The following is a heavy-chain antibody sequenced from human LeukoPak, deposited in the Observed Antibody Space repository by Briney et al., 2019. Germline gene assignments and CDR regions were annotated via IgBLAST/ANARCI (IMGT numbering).Heavy chain of an antibody. CDR2: ISSSSSYI. J-gene: IGHJ6*03. CDR1: GFTFSPYS. V-gene: IGHV3-21*01. D-gene: IGHD1-1*01. Sequence: GGSLRLSCAASGFTFSPYSMNWVRQAPGKGLEWVSSISSSSSYIYYADSVKGRFTISRDNAKNSLYLQMNSLRAEDTAVYYCASHGPRVHGYMDVWGKGTTVTVSS. CDR3: ASHGPRVHGYMDV.